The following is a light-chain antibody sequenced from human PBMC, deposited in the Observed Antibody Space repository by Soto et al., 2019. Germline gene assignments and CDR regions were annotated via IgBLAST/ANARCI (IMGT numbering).Light chain of an antibody. CDR1: QGVSSSY. V-gene: IGKV3-20*01. Sequence: IEFTKSSSTLCFSPGERGPRPFRRSQGVSSSYLAWYQQKSGQAPRPLIYDASSRATGIPDRFSGSGSGTDFTLTISRLEPEDSAVYYCQQYGSPPRTFGQGTKVDI. J-gene: IGKJ1*01. CDR3: QQYGSPPRT. CDR2: DAS.